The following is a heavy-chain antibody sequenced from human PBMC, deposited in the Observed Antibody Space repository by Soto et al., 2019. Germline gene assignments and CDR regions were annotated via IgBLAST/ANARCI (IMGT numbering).Heavy chain of an antibody. Sequence: QVTLKESGPVLVKPTETLTLTCTVSGFSLSNARMGVSWIRQPPGKALEWLAHIFSNDEKSYSTSLKSRLTISKDTSKSQVVLTMTNMDPVDTATYYCARIRSSSSWYDYFDYWGQGTLVTVSS. CDR3: ARIRSSSSWYDYFDY. CDR1: GFSLSNARMG. J-gene: IGHJ4*02. CDR2: IFSNDEK. V-gene: IGHV2-26*01. D-gene: IGHD6-13*01.